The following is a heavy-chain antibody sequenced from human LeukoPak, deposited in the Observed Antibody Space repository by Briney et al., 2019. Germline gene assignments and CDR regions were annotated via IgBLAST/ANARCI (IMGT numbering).Heavy chain of an antibody. D-gene: IGHD1-1*01. J-gene: IGHJ6*03. V-gene: IGHV4-34*01. Sequence: SETLSLTCGVDGGSFSGYDWSWVRQSPGKGLEWIGEINYGGDTDYNPSLKSRVTISVDTSKNQFFLKVRSVTAADTAVYYCARGLGWKVTPMGLFYMDVWGEGATVTVFS. CDR3: ARGLGWKVTPMGLFYMDV. CDR2: INYGGDT. CDR1: GGSFSGYD.